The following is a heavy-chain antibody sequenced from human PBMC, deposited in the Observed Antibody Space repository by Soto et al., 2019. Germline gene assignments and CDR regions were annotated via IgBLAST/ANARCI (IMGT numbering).Heavy chain of an antibody. CDR1: GFTFSSYS. CDR3: AGYNWNDMYYYYGMDA. D-gene: IGHD1-1*01. J-gene: IGHJ6*02. V-gene: IGHV3-21*01. CDR2: ISSSSSYI. Sequence: PGGSLRLSCAASGFTFSSYSMNWVRQAPGKGLEWVSSISSSSSYIYYADSVKGRFTISRDNAKNSLYLQMNSLRAEDTAVYYCAGYNWNDMYYYYGMDAWGQGTTVTVSS.